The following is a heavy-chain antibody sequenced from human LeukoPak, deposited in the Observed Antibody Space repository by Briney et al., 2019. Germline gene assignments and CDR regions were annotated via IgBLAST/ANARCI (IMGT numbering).Heavy chain of an antibody. Sequence: PSETLSLTCAVYGGXFSGYYCSWIRQPPGKGLEWIGEINHSGSTNYNPSLQSRVTISLETSKNEFSLKLSSVTAADTAVYYCARGNWGTDYWGQGTLVTVSS. J-gene: IGHJ4*02. V-gene: IGHV4-34*01. D-gene: IGHD7-27*01. CDR1: GGXFSGYY. CDR2: INHSGST. CDR3: ARGNWGTDY.